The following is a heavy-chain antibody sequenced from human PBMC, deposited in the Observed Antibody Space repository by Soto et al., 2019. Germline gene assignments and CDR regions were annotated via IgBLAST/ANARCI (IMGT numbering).Heavy chain of an antibody. J-gene: IGHJ6*02. CDR1: GFTFGDYD. Sequence: GGSLRLSCGASGFTFGDYDRSWIRQAPGKGLEWVSYISSSSSNIYYADSVKGRFTISRDNAKNSLYLQMNSLRAEDTAVYYCARDEDYDILTGYYTNYYYYYGMDVWGQGTTVTVSS. V-gene: IGHV3-11*01. CDR2: ISSSSSNI. D-gene: IGHD3-9*01. CDR3: ARDEDYDILTGYYTNYYYYYGMDV.